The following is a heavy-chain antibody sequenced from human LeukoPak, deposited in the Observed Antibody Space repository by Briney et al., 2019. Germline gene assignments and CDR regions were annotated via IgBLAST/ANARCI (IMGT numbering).Heavy chain of an antibody. CDR3: ARDLVLGSGSYGQ. CDR1: GFTFSTYW. J-gene: IGHJ4*02. D-gene: IGHD3-10*01. CDR2: IHGDGTFT. Sequence: QPGGSLRLSCAASGFTFSTYWMHWVRQAPGKGLVWVSRIHGDGTFTTSADSVKGRFTISRDNAQNMVYLQMSSLRVEDTAVYYCARDLVLGSGSYGQWGQGTLVTVSS. V-gene: IGHV3-74*01.